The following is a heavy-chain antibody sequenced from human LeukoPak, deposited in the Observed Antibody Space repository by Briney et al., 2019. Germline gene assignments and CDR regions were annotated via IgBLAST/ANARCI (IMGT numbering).Heavy chain of an antibody. D-gene: IGHD6-19*01. J-gene: IGHJ4*02. CDR2: ISTYNGNT. CDR3: ARSSLAVAGSVFDY. CDR1: GYTFTSYG. Sequence: ASVKVSCKASGYTFTSYGISWVRQAPGQGLEWMGWISTYNGNTNYAQKLQGRVSMTTDTSTSTAYMELRSLRSDGTAVYYCARSSLAVAGSVFDYWGQGTLVTVS. V-gene: IGHV1-18*01.